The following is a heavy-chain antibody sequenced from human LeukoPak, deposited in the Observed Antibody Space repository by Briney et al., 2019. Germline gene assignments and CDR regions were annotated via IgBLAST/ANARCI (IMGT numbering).Heavy chain of an antibody. CDR1: GGTFSSYA. CDR2: IIPIFGIA. CDR3: ARDSPKRIAIQRSFDY. D-gene: IGHD2-21*01. V-gene: IGHV1-69*04. J-gene: IGHJ4*02. Sequence: SVKVSCKASGGTFSSYAISWVRQAPGQGLEWMGRIIPIFGIANYAQKFQGRVTITADKSTSTAYMELSSLRSEDTAVYYCARDSPKRIAIQRSFDYRGQGTLVTVSS.